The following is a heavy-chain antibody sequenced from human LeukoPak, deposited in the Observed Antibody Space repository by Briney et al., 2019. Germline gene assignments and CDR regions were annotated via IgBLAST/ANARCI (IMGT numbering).Heavy chain of an antibody. CDR1: GYTFTSYD. V-gene: IGHV1-18*01. Sequence: GASVKVSCKASGYTFTSYDISWVRQAPGQGLEWMGWISAYNGNTNYAQKLQGRVTMTTDTSTSTAYMELRSLRSDDTAVYYCARVVPCSGGSCLLDYWGQGTLVTVSS. CDR2: ISAYNGNT. CDR3: ARVVPCSGGSCLLDY. D-gene: IGHD2-15*01. J-gene: IGHJ4*02.